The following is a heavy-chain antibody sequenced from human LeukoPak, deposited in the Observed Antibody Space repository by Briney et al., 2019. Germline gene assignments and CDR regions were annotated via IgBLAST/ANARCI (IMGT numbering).Heavy chain of an antibody. J-gene: IGHJ5*02. V-gene: IGHV4-39*01. D-gene: IGHD2-2*01. CDR3: ARRGGVVVPAARVFDP. Sequence: SETLSLTCTVSGGSISSSSYYWGWIRQPPGKGLEWIGSIYYSGSTYYNPSLKSRVTISVDTSKNQFSLKLSSVTAADTAVYYCARRGGVVVPAARVFDPWGQGTLVTVSS. CDR2: IYYSGST. CDR1: GGSISSSSYY.